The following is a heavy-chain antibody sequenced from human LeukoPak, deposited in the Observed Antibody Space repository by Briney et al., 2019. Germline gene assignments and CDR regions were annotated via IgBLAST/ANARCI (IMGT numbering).Heavy chain of an antibody. Sequence: PSETLSLTCTVSSGSISSYYWSWIRQPPGKGLEWIGYIYYSGSTNYNPSLKSRVTISVDTSKNQFSLKLSPVTAADTAVYYCARDPYDSSGAYGMDVWGQGTTVTVSS. CDR1: SGSISSYY. J-gene: IGHJ6*02. V-gene: IGHV4-59*01. CDR3: ARDPYDSSGAYGMDV. CDR2: IYYSGST. D-gene: IGHD3-22*01.